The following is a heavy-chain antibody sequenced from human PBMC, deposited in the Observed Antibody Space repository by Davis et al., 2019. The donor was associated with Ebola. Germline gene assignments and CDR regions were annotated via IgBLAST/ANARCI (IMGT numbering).Heavy chain of an antibody. CDR1: GFTFSSYE. CDR2: ISSSGSTT. V-gene: IGHV3-48*03. Sequence: PGGSLRLSCAASGFTFSSYEMNWVRQAPGKGLEWVSYISSSGSTTYYADSVKGRFTISRDNAKNSLYLQMNSLRAEDTAVYYCARDRSHSSSWAFRYMDVWGKGTTVTVSS. CDR3: ARDRSHSSSWAFRYMDV. D-gene: IGHD6-13*01. J-gene: IGHJ6*03.